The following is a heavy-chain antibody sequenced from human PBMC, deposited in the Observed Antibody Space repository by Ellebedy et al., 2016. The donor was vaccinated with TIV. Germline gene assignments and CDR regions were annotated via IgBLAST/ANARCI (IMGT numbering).Heavy chain of an antibody. Sequence: GESLKISCAASGFTFSSFCMHWVRQAPGKGLEWVSRINRDGSTTTYAESVKGRFNISRDNARNTLFLQMDSLRAEDTGIYYCASYSNYNWFDPWGQGTLVTVSS. CDR3: ASYSNYNWFDP. V-gene: IGHV3-74*01. D-gene: IGHD4-11*01. CDR1: GFTFSSFC. J-gene: IGHJ5*02. CDR2: INRDGSTT.